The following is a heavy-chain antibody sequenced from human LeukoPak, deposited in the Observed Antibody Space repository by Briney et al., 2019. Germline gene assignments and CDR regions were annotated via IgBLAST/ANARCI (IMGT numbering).Heavy chain of an antibody. CDR2: INHSGST. D-gene: IGHD1-26*01. CDR1: GGSFSGYY. CDR3: ARLPPLYSGSYSDYYYGMDV. J-gene: IGHJ6*02. Sequence: SETLSLTCAVYGGSFSGYYWSWIRQPPGKGLEWIGEINHSGSTNYNPSLKSRVTISVDTSKNQFSLKLSSVTAADTAVYYCARLPPLYSGSYSDYYYGMDVWGQGTTVTVSS. V-gene: IGHV4-34*01.